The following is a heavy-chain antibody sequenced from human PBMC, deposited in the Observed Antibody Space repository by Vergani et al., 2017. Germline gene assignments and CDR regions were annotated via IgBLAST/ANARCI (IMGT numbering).Heavy chain of an antibody. CDR2: IKQDGSEK. CDR3: ARDRGSGSSTSCYRRDYYMDV. D-gene: IGHD2-2*01. CDR1: GFTFSSYW. Sequence: EVQLVESGGGLVQPGGSLRLSCAASGFTFSSYWMSWVRQAPGKGLEWLANIKQDGSEKYYVDSVKGRFTISRDNAKNSLYLQMNSLRAEDTAVYYCARDRGSGSSTSCYRRDYYMDVWGKGTTVTVSS. J-gene: IGHJ6*03. V-gene: IGHV3-7*01.